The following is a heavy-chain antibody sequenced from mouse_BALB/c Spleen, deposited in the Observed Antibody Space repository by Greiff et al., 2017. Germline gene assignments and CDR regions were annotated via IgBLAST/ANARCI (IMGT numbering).Heavy chain of an antibody. CDR1: GFSLTSYG. Sequence: VMLVESGPGLVQPSQSLSITCTVSGFSLTSYGVHWVRQSPGKGLEWLGVIWSGGSTDYNAAFISRLSISKDNSKSQVFFKMNSLQANDTAIYYCARNDYYYGSFAYWGQGTLVTVSA. CDR3: ARNDYYYGSFAY. CDR2: IWSGGST. J-gene: IGHJ3*01. V-gene: IGHV2-2*02. D-gene: IGHD1-1*01.